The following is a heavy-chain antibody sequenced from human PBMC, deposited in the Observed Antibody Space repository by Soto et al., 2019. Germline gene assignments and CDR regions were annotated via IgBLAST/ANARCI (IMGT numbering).Heavy chain of an antibody. V-gene: IGHV4-30-2*01. CDR3: ARDNGYSYGYNLDH. J-gene: IGHJ4*02. D-gene: IGHD5-18*01. CDR2: IYHSGST. CDR1: GGSISSSAYS. Sequence: SETLSLTCAVSGGSISSSAYSWSWIRQPPGKGLEWIGYIYHSGSTYYNPSLKSRVIISVDRSKNQFSLKLSSVTAADTAVYYCARDNGYSYGYNLDHWGQGTLVTVSS.